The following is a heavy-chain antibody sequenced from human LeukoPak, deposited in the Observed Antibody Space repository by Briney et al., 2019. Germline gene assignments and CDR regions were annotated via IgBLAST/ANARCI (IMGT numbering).Heavy chain of an antibody. D-gene: IGHD1-26*01. CDR1: GYTFTGYY. Sequence: ASVKVSCKASGYTFTGYYMHWVRRAPGQGLEWMGRINPNSGGTNYAQKFQGRATMTRDTSISTAYMELSRLRSDDTAVYYCACSIVGATTGDYWGQGTLVTVSS. V-gene: IGHV1-2*06. CDR2: INPNSGGT. J-gene: IGHJ4*02. CDR3: ACSIVGATTGDY.